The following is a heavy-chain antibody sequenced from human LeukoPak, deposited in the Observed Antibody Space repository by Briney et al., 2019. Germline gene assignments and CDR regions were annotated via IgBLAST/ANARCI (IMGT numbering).Heavy chain of an antibody. J-gene: IGHJ6*03. CDR2: IIPIFGTA. V-gene: IGHV1-69*05. CDR1: GGTFSRYA. D-gene: IGHD1-14*01. Sequence: SVKVSCKASGGTFSRYAISWVRQAPGQGLEWMGGIIPIFGTANYAQKFQGRVTITTDESTSTAYMELSSLRSEDTAVYYCARVPKTTANPSIEYYHYMDVWGKGTTVTVSS. CDR3: ARVPKTTANPSIEYYHYMDV.